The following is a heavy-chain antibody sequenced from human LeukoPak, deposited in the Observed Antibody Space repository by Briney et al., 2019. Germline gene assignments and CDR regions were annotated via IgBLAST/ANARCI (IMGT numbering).Heavy chain of an antibody. J-gene: IGHJ5*02. CDR2: IYYSGST. CDR3: ARSLVVPAAIFHNWFDP. CDR1: GGSVSSGSYY. D-gene: IGHD2-2*01. V-gene: IGHV4-61*01. Sequence: SETLSLTCTVSGGSVSSGSYYWSWIRQPPGKGLEWIGYIYYSGSTNYNPSLKSRVTISVDTSKNQFSLKLSSVTAADTAVYYCARSLVVPAAIFHNWFDPWGQGTLVAVSS.